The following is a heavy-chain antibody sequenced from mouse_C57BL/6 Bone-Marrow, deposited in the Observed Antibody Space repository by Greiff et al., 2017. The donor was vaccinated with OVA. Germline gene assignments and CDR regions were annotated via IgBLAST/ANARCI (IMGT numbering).Heavy chain of an antibody. D-gene: IGHD2-2*01. CDR3: AGGDGYAWFAY. V-gene: IGHV1-72*01. CDR1: GYTFTCYW. Sequence: VQLQQPGAELVKPGASVKLSCKASGYTFTCYWMHWVQQRPGRGLEWIGRIDPTSGGTKYNEKFKSKATLTVDKPSSTAYMQLSNLTSEDSAVCYCAGGDGYAWFAYWGQGTRVTVSA. CDR2: IDPTSGGT. J-gene: IGHJ3*01.